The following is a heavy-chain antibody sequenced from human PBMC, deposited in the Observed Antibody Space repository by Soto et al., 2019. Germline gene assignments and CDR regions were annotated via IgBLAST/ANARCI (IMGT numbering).Heavy chain of an antibody. CDR1: GFTFSDSY. Sequence: WGSLRLSCAASGFTFSDSYMSWIRQAPGNGLEWVSFISGSGSIIYYADSLNGLFTISRDSAKDSLYLQMNSLRAEYTAVYYCPRALGYYDSDGYFDYWRQRSLVTVSS. V-gene: IGHV3-11*01. D-gene: IGHD3-22*01. CDR2: ISGSGSII. CDR3: PRALGYYDSDGYFDY. J-gene: IGHJ4*02.